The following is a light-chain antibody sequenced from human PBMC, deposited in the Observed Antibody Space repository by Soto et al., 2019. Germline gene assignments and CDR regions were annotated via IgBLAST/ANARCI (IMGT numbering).Light chain of an antibody. Sequence: EIGLTESPGTPSLSPGEGATLACRASQSVSSSYLAWYQQKPGQAPRLLIYGASSRATGIPDRFSGSGSGTDFTLTISRLEPEDFAVYYCQQYGSSPLTFGGGTKVDI. CDR1: QSVSSSY. J-gene: IGKJ4*01. CDR2: GAS. CDR3: QQYGSSPLT. V-gene: IGKV3-20*01.